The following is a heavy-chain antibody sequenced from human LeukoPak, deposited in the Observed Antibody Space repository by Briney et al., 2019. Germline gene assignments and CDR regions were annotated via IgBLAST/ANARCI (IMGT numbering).Heavy chain of an antibody. V-gene: IGHV4-34*01. CDR2: INHSGST. CDR1: GGSISNYY. D-gene: IGHD3-10*01. Sequence: SETLSLTCTVSGGSISNYYWSWIRQPPGKGLEWIGEINHSGSTYYNPSLKSRVTISVDTSKNQFSLKLSSVTAADTAVYYCARPYYYGSGSYYHYWGQGTLVTVSS. J-gene: IGHJ4*02. CDR3: ARPYYYGSGSYYHY.